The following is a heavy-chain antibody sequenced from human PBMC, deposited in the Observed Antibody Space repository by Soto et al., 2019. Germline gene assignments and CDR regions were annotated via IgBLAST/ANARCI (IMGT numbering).Heavy chain of an antibody. D-gene: IGHD6-13*01. CDR2: ISGSGGST. V-gene: IGHV3-23*01. CDR1: GFTFSNYA. CDR3: AKDQGSSWYEIDY. J-gene: IGHJ4*02. Sequence: EVQLLESGGGLVQPGGSLRLSCAASGFTFSNYAVTWVRQAPGKGLEWVSTISGSGGSTYYGDSVKGRFTISRDNSKNTLYRQMNSLRAEDTAVYYCAKDQGSSWYEIDYWGQGTLVTVSS.